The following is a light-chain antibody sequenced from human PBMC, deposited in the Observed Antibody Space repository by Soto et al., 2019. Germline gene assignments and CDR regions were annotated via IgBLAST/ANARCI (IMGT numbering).Light chain of an antibody. J-gene: IGKJ1*01. Sequence: DIQMTQSPSTLSASVGDRVTITCRASQSINSWLAWYQQKPAKVPKLMIFKASSLQSGVPSRFSGSESGTEFTLTISSLQPDDFATYYCQQYNNFPWTFGQGTKVEIK. V-gene: IGKV1-5*03. CDR3: QQYNNFPWT. CDR2: KAS. CDR1: QSINSW.